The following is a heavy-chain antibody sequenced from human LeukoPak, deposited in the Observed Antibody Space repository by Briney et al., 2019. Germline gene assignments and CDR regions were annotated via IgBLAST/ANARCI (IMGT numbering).Heavy chain of an antibody. D-gene: IGHD1-26*01. CDR2: FDPEDGET. CDR1: GYTLTELS. CDR3: ATEPDKWELQGWNY. V-gene: IGHV1-24*01. Sequence: ASVKVSCKVSGYTLTELSMHWVRQAPGKGLEWMGGFDPEDGETIYAQKFQGRVTMTEDTSTDTAYMELSSLRSEDTAVYYCATEPDKWELQGWNYWGQGTLVTVSS. J-gene: IGHJ4*02.